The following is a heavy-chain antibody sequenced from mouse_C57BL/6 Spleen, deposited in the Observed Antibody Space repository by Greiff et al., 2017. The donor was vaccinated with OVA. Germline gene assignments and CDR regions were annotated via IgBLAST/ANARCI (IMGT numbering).Heavy chain of an antibody. D-gene: IGHD2-4*01. CDR2: IYPRSGNT. CDR1: GYTFTSYG. V-gene: IGHV1-81*01. Sequence: VQLQQSGAELVRPGASVKLSCKASGYTFTSYGISWVKQRTGQGLEWIGEIYPRSGNTYYNEKFKGKATLTADKSSSTAYMELRSLTSEDSAVCFGAKDYDDYAMDYWGQGTSVTVSS. CDR3: AKDYDDYAMDY. J-gene: IGHJ4*01.